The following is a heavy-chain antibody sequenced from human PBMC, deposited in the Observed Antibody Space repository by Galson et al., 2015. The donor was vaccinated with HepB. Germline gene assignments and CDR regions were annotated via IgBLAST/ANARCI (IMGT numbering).Heavy chain of an antibody. CDR1: GYTFTSYY. D-gene: IGHD2-2*01. CDR2: INPSGGST. CDR3: ARGRSEVIVVVPAMGGNYFDY. V-gene: IGHV1-46*01. Sequence: SVKVSCKASGYTFTSYYMHWVRQAPGQGLEWMGIINPSGGSTSYAQKFQGRVTMNRDTSTSTVYMELSSLRSEDTAVYYCARGRSEVIVVVPAMGGNYFDYWGQGTLVTVSS. J-gene: IGHJ4*02.